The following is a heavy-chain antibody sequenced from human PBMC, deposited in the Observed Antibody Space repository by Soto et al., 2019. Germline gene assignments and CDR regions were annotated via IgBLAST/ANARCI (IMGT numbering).Heavy chain of an antibody. CDR2: INSGSSFI. J-gene: IGHJ6*02. CDR1: GFTLSSFT. V-gene: IGHV3-21*01. D-gene: IGHD1-1*01. Sequence: EVQLVESGGGLVKPEGSLRLSCAASGFTLSSFTMNWVRQTPEKGLEWISSINSGSSFIYYADSVRGRFTISRDDAKNSLYREMNSLSAGDTALYYCARETESYSWNDGLMDVWGQGTTVSVSS. CDR3: ARETESYSWNDGLMDV.